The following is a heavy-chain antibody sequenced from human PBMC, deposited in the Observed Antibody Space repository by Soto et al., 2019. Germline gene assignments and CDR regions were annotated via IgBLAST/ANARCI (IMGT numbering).Heavy chain of an antibody. J-gene: IGHJ4*02. CDR3: ARQYSYGYLVY. CDR2: IYHSGST. V-gene: IGHV4-38-2*01. Sequence: SETLSLTCAVSGYSISSGYYWGWIRQPPGKGLEWIGSIYHSGSTYYNPSLKSRVTISVDTSKNQFSLKLSSVTAADTAVYYCARQYSYGYLVYWGQGTLVPVYS. CDR1: GYSISSGYY. D-gene: IGHD5-18*01.